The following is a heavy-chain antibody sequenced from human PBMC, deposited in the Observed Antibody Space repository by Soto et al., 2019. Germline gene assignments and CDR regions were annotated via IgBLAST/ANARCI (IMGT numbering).Heavy chain of an antibody. CDR3: ASLYYYDSSGYFGGHYYYVMDV. CDR1: GFTFSSYS. J-gene: IGHJ6*02. CDR2: ISSSSGYI. V-gene: IGHV3-21*01. Sequence: PGGSLRLSCAASGFTFSSYSMNWVRQAPGKGLEWVSSISSSSGYIYYADSVRGRFTISRDNAQNSLFLHMNSLRAEDTAVYYCASLYYYDSSGYFGGHYYYVMDVWGQGTTVTVSS. D-gene: IGHD3-22*01.